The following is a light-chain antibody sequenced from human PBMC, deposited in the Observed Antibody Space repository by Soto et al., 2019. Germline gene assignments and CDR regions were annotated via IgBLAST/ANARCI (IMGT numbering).Light chain of an antibody. CDR3: QQSYSTPWT. J-gene: IGKJ1*01. CDR2: AAS. Sequence: DIQMTQSPSSLSASVGDRVTIACRASQSISSYLNWYQQKPLKAPKLLIYAASSLQSGVPSRFSGSRSGTDFTLTISSLQPEDFATYYCQQSYSTPWTFGQGTKVEIK. V-gene: IGKV1-39*01. CDR1: QSISSY.